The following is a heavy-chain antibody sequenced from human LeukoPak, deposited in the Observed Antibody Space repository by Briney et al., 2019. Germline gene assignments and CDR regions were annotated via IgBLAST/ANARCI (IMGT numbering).Heavy chain of an antibody. CDR1: GASITSSPYY. J-gene: IGHJ5*02. Sequence: SETLSLTCSVSGASITSSPYYWGWIRQSPGTGLEWIGEISHNGYTNLNPSLKSRLTISLDTSKNHFSVRLTSLTAADTAVYYCARHGFYGDSARRKFDPWGQGTLVTVSS. V-gene: IGHV4-39*01. CDR3: ARHGFYGDSARRKFDP. D-gene: IGHD4-17*01. CDR2: ISHNGYT.